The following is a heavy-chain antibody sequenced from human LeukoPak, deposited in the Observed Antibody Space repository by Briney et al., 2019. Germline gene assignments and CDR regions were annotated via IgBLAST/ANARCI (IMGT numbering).Heavy chain of an antibody. Sequence: GESLKISCKGSGYSFTSYWIGWVRQMPGKGLEWMGIICPGDSETRYSPSFQGQVTISADKSISTAYLQWSSLKASDTAMYYCARLFAGYSYGFYFEYWGQGTLVTVSS. J-gene: IGHJ4*02. V-gene: IGHV5-51*01. CDR2: ICPGDSET. CDR3: ARLFAGYSYGFYFEY. CDR1: GYSFTSYW. D-gene: IGHD5-18*01.